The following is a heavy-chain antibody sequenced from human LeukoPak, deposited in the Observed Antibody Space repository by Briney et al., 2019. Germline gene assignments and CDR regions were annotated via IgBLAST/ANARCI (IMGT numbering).Heavy chain of an antibody. D-gene: IGHD6-13*01. Sequence: ASVKVSCKASGYTFTSYGISWVRQAPGQGLEWMGWISAYNGNTNYAQKLQGRVTMTTGTSTSTAYMELRSLRSDDTAVYYCARIGSSSWPYYYYYYGMDVWGQGTTVTVSS. V-gene: IGHV1-18*01. CDR3: ARIGSSSWPYYYYYYGMDV. CDR2: ISAYNGNT. J-gene: IGHJ6*02. CDR1: GYTFTSYG.